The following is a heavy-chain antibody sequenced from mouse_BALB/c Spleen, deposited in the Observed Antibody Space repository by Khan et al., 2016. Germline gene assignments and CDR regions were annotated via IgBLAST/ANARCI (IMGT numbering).Heavy chain of an antibody. Sequence: EVELVESGGGLVQPGGSLNLSCAASGFDFSRYWMSWARQAPGKGQEWIGEINPGSSTINYTPSLKDKFIISRDNAKNTLYLQMSKVRSEDTALYYCARLLWLRAMDCWGQGTSVTVSS. CDR1: GFDFSRYW. J-gene: IGHJ4*01. V-gene: IGHV4-2*02. CDR2: INPGSSTI. CDR3: ARLLWLRAMDC. D-gene: IGHD2-2*01.